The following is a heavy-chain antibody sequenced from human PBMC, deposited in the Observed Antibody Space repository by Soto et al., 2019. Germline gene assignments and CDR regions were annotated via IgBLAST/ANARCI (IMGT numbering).Heavy chain of an antibody. CDR1: GYTFTVYY. Sequence: VSVNLSCKASGYTFTVYYIHLVRQAPGQGLDWMGIINPSGGGTSYAQKFQGRVTMTRDTSTSTVYMELSSLRSEDTAVYYCARDINYYDTSGYYSPFDYWGQGTLVTVSS. D-gene: IGHD3-22*01. CDR2: INPSGGGT. CDR3: ARDINYYDTSGYYSPFDY. J-gene: IGHJ4*02. V-gene: IGHV1-46*01.